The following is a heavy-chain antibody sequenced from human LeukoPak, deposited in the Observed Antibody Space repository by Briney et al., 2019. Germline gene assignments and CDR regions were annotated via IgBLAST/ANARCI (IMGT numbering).Heavy chain of an antibody. Sequence: GGSLRLSCAASGFTFSSYSMNWVRQAPGKGLEWVSSISSSSSYIYYADSVKGRFTISRDNAKNSLYLQMNSLRAEDTAVHYCARVLSMYSGSMHDAFDIWGQGTMVTVSS. V-gene: IGHV3-21*01. J-gene: IGHJ3*02. CDR3: ARVLSMYSGSMHDAFDI. CDR2: ISSSSSYI. CDR1: GFTFSSYS. D-gene: IGHD1-26*01.